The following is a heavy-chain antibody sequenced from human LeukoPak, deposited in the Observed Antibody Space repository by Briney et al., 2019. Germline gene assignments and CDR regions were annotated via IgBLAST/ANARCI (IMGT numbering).Heavy chain of an antibody. CDR2: TYYGSAWLN. J-gene: IGHJ4*02. V-gene: IGHV6-1*01. Sequence: SQTLSLTCAISGDTVSSNTAAYNWLRLSPSRGLEWLGRTYYGSAWLNDYAPSVRGRITVSPDTSKNQFSLQLNSVTPEDTAVYYCARDRLGMGYWGQGTPVTVSS. CDR3: ARDRLGMGY. CDR1: GDTVSSNTAA. D-gene: IGHD7-27*01.